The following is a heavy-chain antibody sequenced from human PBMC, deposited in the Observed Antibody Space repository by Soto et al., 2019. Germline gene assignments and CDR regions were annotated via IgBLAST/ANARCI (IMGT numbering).Heavy chain of an antibody. Sequence: QVQLQQWGAGLLKPSETLSLTCAVYGGSFSGYYWSWIRQPPGKGLEWIGEINHSGSTNYNPSLKGRVTISVDTSKNQFSLKLSSVTAADTAVYYCARAALIAVAGTEYYFDYWGQGTLVTVSS. CDR1: GGSFSGYY. V-gene: IGHV4-34*01. CDR2: INHSGST. CDR3: ARAALIAVAGTEYYFDY. J-gene: IGHJ4*02. D-gene: IGHD6-19*01.